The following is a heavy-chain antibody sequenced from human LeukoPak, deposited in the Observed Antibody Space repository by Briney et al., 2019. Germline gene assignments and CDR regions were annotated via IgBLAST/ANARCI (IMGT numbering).Heavy chain of an antibody. CDR1: GGSISSGGYS. Sequence: SETLSLTCAVSGGSISSGGYSWSWIRQPPGKGLEWIGYTYHSGSTYYNPSLKSRVTISVDRSKNQFSLKLSSVTAADTAVYYCARAYYSLPTLTWFDPWGQGTLVTVSS. CDR2: TYHSGST. D-gene: IGHD4-11*01. J-gene: IGHJ5*02. V-gene: IGHV4-30-2*01. CDR3: ARAYYSLPTLTWFDP.